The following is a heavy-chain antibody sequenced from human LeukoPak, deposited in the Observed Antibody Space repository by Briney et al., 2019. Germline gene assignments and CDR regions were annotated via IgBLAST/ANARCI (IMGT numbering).Heavy chain of an antibody. CDR3: AKDGGGYSGSYIDHKRFYYFDY. CDR2: ISGSGGST. V-gene: IGHV3-23*01. CDR1: GFTFSSYA. Sequence: GGSLRLSCAASGFTFSSYAMSWVRQAPGKGLEWVSAISGSGGSTYYADSVKGRFTISRDNSKNTLYLQMNSLRAEDTAVYYCAKDGGGYSGSYIDHKRFYYFDYWGQGTLVTVSS. J-gene: IGHJ4*02. D-gene: IGHD1-26*01.